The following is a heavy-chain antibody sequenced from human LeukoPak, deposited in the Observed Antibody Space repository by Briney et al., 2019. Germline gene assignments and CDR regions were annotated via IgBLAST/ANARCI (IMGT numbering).Heavy chain of an antibody. D-gene: IGHD3-3*01. J-gene: IGHJ4*02. Sequence: GGSLRLSCAASGFTFSSYAMSWVRQAPGKGLEWVSAISGSGGSTYYADSVKGRFTISRDNSKNTLYLQMNSLRAEDTAVYYCAKVYYDFWSGYSYYFDYRGQGTLVTVSS. CDR3: AKVYYDFWSGYSYYFDY. V-gene: IGHV3-23*01. CDR2: ISGSGGST. CDR1: GFTFSSYA.